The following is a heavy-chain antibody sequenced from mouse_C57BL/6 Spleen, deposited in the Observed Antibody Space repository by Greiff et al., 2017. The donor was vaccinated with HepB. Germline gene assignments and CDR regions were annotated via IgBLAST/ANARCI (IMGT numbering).Heavy chain of an antibody. V-gene: IGHV5-12*01. J-gene: IGHJ4*01. D-gene: IGHD2-3*01. Sequence: EVKLVESGGGLVQPGGSLKLSCAASGFTFSDYYMYWVRQTPEKRLEWVAYISNGGGSTYYPDTVKGRFTISRDNAKNTLYLQMSRLKSEDTAMYYCARRGDGYYVGAMDYWGQGTSVTVSS. CDR2: ISNGGGST. CDR1: GFTFSDYY. CDR3: ARRGDGYYVGAMDY.